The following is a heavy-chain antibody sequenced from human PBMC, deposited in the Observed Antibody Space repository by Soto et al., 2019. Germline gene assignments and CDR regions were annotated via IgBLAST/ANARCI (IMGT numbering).Heavy chain of an antibody. CDR2: IYWDDDK. Sequence: SGPTLVNPTQTLTLTCTFSGFSLSTSGVGVGWIRQPPGKALEWLALIYWDDDKRYSPSLKSRLTITKDTSKNQVVLTMTNMDPVDTATYYCAHRRNYYYSSGYPGGAQYNWFDPWGQGTLVTVS. D-gene: IGHD3-22*01. CDR1: GFSLSTSGVG. J-gene: IGHJ5*02. CDR3: AHRRNYYYSSGYPGGAQYNWFDP. V-gene: IGHV2-5*02.